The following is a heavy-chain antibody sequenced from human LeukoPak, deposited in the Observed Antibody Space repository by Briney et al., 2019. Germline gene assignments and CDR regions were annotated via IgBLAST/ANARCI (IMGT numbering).Heavy chain of an antibody. Sequence: GGSLRLSCAASGFTFSSYAMSWVRQAPGKGLEWVSAISGRGGSTYYADSVKGRFTISRDNSKNTLYLQMNSLRAEDTAVYYCASMTTVTTFDYWGQGTLVTVSS. D-gene: IGHD4-11*01. J-gene: IGHJ4*02. V-gene: IGHV3-23*01. CDR2: ISGRGGST. CDR1: GFTFSSYA. CDR3: ASMTTVTTFDY.